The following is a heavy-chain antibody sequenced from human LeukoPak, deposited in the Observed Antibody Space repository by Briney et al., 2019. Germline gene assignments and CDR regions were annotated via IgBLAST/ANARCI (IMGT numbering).Heavy chain of an antibody. CDR1: GGSISSSSYY. CDR3: ASGGLGELSFYNY. Sequence: PSETLSLTCTVSGGSISSSSYYWGWIRQPPGKGLEWIGSIYYSGSTYYNPSLKSRVTMSVDTSKNQFSLKLSSVTAADTAVYYCASGGLGELSFYNYWGQGTLVTVSS. CDR2: IYYSGST. D-gene: IGHD3-16*02. V-gene: IGHV4-39*07. J-gene: IGHJ4*02.